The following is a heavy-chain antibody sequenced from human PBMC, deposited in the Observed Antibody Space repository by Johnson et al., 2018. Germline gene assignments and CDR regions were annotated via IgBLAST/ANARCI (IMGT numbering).Heavy chain of an antibody. J-gene: IGHJ4*02. Sequence: VQLQESGGGLVQPGGSLRLSCAASGFTFTNYWIHWVRPPPGKGLMWVSRISGDGSGRDYADSLNGRLTVSRDNAKNTVYLQINSVRAEGTAVYYCVRDFRSSDFGGQGTLVTVSS. D-gene: IGHD1-14*01. V-gene: IGHV3-74*01. CDR1: GFTFTNYW. CDR3: VRDFRSSDF. CDR2: ISGDGSGR.